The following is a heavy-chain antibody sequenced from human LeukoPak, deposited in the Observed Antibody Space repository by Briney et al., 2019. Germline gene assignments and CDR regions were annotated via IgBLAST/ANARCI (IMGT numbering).Heavy chain of an antibody. CDR3: ARGFGGSSGSSDYYGIDV. CDR1: GATFNNYV. CDR2: IIPSLDIV. V-gene: IGHV1-69*04. D-gene: IGHD6-19*01. J-gene: IGHJ6*02. Sequence: SVKVSCKASGATFNNYVITWVRQAPGQGLEWMAMIIPSLDIVNYAQTFQDRLTITADKSTSTAYMELRSLRSEDTAVYYCARGFGGSSGSSDYYGIDVWGQGTTVTVSS.